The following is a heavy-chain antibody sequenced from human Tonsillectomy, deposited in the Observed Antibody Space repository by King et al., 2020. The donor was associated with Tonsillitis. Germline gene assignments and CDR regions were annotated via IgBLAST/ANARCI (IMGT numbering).Heavy chain of an antibody. CDR1: GYTFTSYD. D-gene: IGHD3-3*01. Sequence: QVQLVQSGAEVKKPGASVKVSCKASGYTFTSYDINWVRQATGQGLEWMGWMNPNSGNTGYAQKFQGRVTMTRNTSISTAYMELSSLGSEDTAVYYCARGRPRITIFGVVPHRYYFDYWGQGTLVTVSS. CDR3: ARGRPRITIFGVVPHRYYFDY. CDR2: MNPNSGNT. J-gene: IGHJ4*02. V-gene: IGHV1-8*01.